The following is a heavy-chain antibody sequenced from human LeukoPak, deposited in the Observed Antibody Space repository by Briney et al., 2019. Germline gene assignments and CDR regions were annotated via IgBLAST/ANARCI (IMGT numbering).Heavy chain of an antibody. V-gene: IGHV3-48*01. J-gene: IGHJ6*03. CDR3: ARFAAGGSYYMDV. D-gene: IGHD6-25*01. CDR1: GFTFSSYT. CDR2: IGTSSTTI. Sequence: GGSLRLSCAASGFTFSSYTMSWVRQPPGKGLEWVSNIGTSSTTIYYADSVKGRFTISRDNAKNSLYLQMNSLRADDTAVYYCARFAAGGSYYMDVWGKGTTVTVSS.